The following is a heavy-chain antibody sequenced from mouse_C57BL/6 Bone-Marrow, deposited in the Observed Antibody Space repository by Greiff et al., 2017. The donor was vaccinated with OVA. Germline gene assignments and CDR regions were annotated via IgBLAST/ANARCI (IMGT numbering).Heavy chain of an antibody. CDR3: ARYPFYYGSSYWYFDV. V-gene: IGHV1-39*01. Sequence: EVKLMESGPELVKPGASVKISCKASGYSFTDYNMNWVKQSNGKSLEWIGVINPNYGTTSYNQKFKGKATLTVDQSSSTAYMQLNSLTSEDSAVYYCARYPFYYGSSYWYFDVWGTGTTVTVSS. CDR1: GYSFTDYN. J-gene: IGHJ1*03. CDR2: INPNYGTT. D-gene: IGHD1-1*01.